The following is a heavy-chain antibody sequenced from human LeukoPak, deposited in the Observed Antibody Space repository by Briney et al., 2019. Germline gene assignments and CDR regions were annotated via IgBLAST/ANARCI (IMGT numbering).Heavy chain of an antibody. CDR2: IYYSGST. D-gene: IGHD2-15*01. CDR1: GGSISSSSYY. V-gene: IGHV4-39*01. Sequence: SETLSLTCTVSGGSISSSSYYWGWIRQPPGKGLEWIGNIYYSGSTYYNPSLKSRVTISVDTSKNQFSLKLSSVTATDTALYHCARRASGSGGTQAGMDVWGQGTTVTVSS. CDR3: ARRASGSGGTQAGMDV. J-gene: IGHJ6*02.